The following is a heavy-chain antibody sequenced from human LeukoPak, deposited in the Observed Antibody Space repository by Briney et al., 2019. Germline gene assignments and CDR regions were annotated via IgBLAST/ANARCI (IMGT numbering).Heavy chain of an antibody. V-gene: IGHV4-39*07. Sequence: SETLSLTCTVSGGSISSSSYYWGWIRQPPGKGLEWIGSIYYSGSTYYNPSLKSRVTISVDTSKNQFSLKLSSVTAADTAVYYCARVRYYDILTGYYLREIFGALDIWGQGTMVTVSS. CDR2: IYYSGST. D-gene: IGHD3-9*01. CDR3: ARVRYYDILTGYYLREIFGALDI. J-gene: IGHJ3*02. CDR1: GGSISSSSYY.